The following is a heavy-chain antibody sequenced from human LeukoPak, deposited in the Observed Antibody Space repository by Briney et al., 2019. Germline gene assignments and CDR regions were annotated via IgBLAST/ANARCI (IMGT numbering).Heavy chain of an antibody. Sequence: PSETLSPTCAVYGGSFTDYYWNWIRQSPEKGLEWIGEINHSGNTNYNPSLESRVAISVDTSNKQFSLRLSSVTAADTAVYYCVRVRWLQANGDVWGQGTTVTVSS. CDR1: GGSFTDYY. CDR2: INHSGNT. D-gene: IGHD5-12*01. V-gene: IGHV4-34*01. J-gene: IGHJ6*02. CDR3: VRVRWLQANGDV.